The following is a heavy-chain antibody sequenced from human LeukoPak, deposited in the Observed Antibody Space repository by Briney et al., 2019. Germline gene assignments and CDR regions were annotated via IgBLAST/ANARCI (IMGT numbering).Heavy chain of an antibody. CDR3: ARAPSYCSGGSCYWYYGMDV. D-gene: IGHD2-15*01. Sequence: SETLSLTCTVSGGSISSSNYYWGWIRQPPGKGLEWIGYIYYSGSTYYNPSLKSRVTISVDTSKNQFSLKLSSVTAADTAVYYCARAPSYCSGGSCYWYYGMDVWGQGTTVTVSS. V-gene: IGHV4-30-4*08. CDR2: IYYSGST. J-gene: IGHJ6*02. CDR1: GGSISSSNYY.